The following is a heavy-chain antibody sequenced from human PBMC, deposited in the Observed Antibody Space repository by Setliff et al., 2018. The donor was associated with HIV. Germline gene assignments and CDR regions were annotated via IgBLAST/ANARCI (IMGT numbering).Heavy chain of an antibody. D-gene: IGHD6-13*01. J-gene: IGHJ6*03. Sequence: GGSLRLSCAASGFTSGFTFTNYWMSWVRQAPGKGLEWVANIKEDGSETFYADSVKGRFTISRDNAKNSLYLQMNSLRAEDTAVYYCARDLGTDGHYYYYMDVWGKGTTVTVSS. CDR2: IKEDGSET. CDR3: ARDLGTDGHYYYYMDV. V-gene: IGHV3-7*01. CDR1: GFTSGFTFTNYW.